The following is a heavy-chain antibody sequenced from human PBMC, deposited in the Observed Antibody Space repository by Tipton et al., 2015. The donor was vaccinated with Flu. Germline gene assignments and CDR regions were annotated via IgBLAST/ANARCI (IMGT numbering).Heavy chain of an antibody. J-gene: IGHJ6*02. V-gene: IGHV4-31*03. CDR1: GDSISTGGAY. CDR3: ARDQGFGGGLSYDYYGMDV. D-gene: IGHD3-10*01. Sequence: GLVKPSQTLSLTCTVSGDSISTGGAYWTWVRQHPGKGLEWIASIYYSGSTYYNPSLWRRVAISVDTSKNQISLKVNSVTAADTAVYYCARDQGFGGGLSYDYYGMDVWDQGP. CDR2: IYYSGST.